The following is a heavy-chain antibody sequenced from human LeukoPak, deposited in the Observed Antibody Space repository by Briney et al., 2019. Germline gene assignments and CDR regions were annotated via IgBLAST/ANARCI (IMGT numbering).Heavy chain of an antibody. CDR1: GFTFSSYS. CDR3: ARGWGYSSSYIVDY. V-gene: IGHV3-21*04. J-gene: IGHJ4*02. Sequence: GGSLRLSCAASGFTFSSYSMNWVRQAPGKGLEWVSSISNSGTYIYSAGSVKGRFTISRDNAKNSLYLQMNCLRAEDTAVYYCARGWGYSSSYIVDYWGQGTLVTVSS. D-gene: IGHD6-6*01. CDR2: ISNSGTYI.